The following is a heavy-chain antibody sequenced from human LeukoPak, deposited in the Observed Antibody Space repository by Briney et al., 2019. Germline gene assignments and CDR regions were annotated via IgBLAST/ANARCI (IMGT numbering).Heavy chain of an antibody. CDR1: GGSISSSSYY. D-gene: IGHD2-2*01. Sequence: SETLSLTCTVSGGSISSSSYYWGWIRQPPGKGLEWIGSIYYTGSTYYNPSLRSRVTISVDTSKNQFSLKLSSVTAADTAVYYCARPSVVPAAISYWGQGTLVTVSS. CDR2: IYYTGST. V-gene: IGHV4-39*07. CDR3: ARPSVVPAAISY. J-gene: IGHJ4*02.